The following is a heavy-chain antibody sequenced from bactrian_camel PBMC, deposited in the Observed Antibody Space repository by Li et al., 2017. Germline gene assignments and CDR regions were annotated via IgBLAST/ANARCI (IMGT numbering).Heavy chain of an antibody. Sequence: HVQLVESGGGSVQAGGSLSLSCSISGYMYSTYCMGWFRQAPGKEREGIATIDSDGTTTYADSVKGRFTISQDNAKNTLYLQMNSLKPEDTAMYYCAVDLGFIAPTPQPALFSHLGQGTQVTVS. CDR1: GYMYSTYC. CDR2: IDSDGTT. V-gene: IGHV3S53*01. J-gene: IGHJ4*01. CDR3: AVDLGFIAPTPQPALFSH. D-gene: IGHD4*01.